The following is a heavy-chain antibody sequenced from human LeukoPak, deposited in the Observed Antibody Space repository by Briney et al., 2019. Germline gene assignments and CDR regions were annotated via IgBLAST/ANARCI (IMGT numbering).Heavy chain of an antibody. V-gene: IGHV4-59*08. J-gene: IGHJ6*03. Sequence: SVTLSLTCTVSGASITNYFWSWIRQPPGKGLEWIGYIYYSGSTNYNPSLKSRVTISVDTSKNQFSLKLSSVTAADTAVYYCARLDTAMVYYYMDVWGKGTTVTVSS. CDR1: GASITNYF. CDR3: ARLDTAMVYYYMDV. D-gene: IGHD5-18*01. CDR2: IYYSGST.